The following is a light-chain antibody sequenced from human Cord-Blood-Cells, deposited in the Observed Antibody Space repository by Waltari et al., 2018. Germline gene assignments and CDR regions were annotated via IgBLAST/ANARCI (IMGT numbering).Light chain of an antibody. CDR1: QSVSSSY. CDR2: GAS. Sequence: EIVLTQSPGTLSLSTGERATLSCRASQSVSSSYLVWYQQKPGQAPRLLIYGASSRATGIPDRFSGSGSGTDFTLTISILEPEDFAVYYCQQYGSSPTFGQGTKVEIK. CDR3: QQYGSSPT. J-gene: IGKJ1*01. V-gene: IGKV3-20*01.